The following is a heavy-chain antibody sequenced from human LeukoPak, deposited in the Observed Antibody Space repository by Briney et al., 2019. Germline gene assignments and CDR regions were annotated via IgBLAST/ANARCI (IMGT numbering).Heavy chain of an antibody. CDR2: VHLDGRT. J-gene: IGHJ4*02. D-gene: IGHD6-25*01. CDR1: GGSVASTNW. CDR3: AREGGFYRPLDY. Sequence: SGTLSLTCGVSGGSVASTNWWTWIRQPPGKGLEWIGEVHLDGRTNFNPSLKSRLTMSVDLSENHVSLKLTSVTAADTAVYYCAREGGFYRPLDYSGQGTLVTVSS. V-gene: IGHV4-4*02.